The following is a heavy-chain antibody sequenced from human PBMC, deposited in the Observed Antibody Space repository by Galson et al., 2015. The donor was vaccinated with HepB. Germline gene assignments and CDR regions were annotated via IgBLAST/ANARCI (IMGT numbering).Heavy chain of an antibody. D-gene: IGHD6-6*01. Sequence: QSGAEVTKPGESLRISCKGSGYSFTSYWISWVRQMPGKGLEWMGRIDPSDSYTNYSPSFQGHVTISADKSISTAYLQWSSLKASDTAMYYCASPRYSSSSGSYYYYYGMDVWGQGTTVTVSS. V-gene: IGHV5-10-1*01. CDR1: GYSFTSYW. J-gene: IGHJ6*02. CDR2: IDPSDSYT. CDR3: ASPRYSSSSGSYYYYYGMDV.